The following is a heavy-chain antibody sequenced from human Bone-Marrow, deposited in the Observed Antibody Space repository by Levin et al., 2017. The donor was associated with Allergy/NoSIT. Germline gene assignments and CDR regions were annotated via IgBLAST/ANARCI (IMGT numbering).Heavy chain of an antibody. J-gene: IGHJ4*02. D-gene: IGHD2-15*01. CDR2: ISSNTRTV. CDR1: GFTFSNYN. Sequence: GSLRLSCAASGFTFSNYNMNWVRQAPGKGLEWLSYISSNTRTVYHASSLKGRFTVSRDNAKNSLYLQVNSLRDDDTAVYYCVREGGWWPPYYFDFWGQGAPVTVSS. CDR3: VREGGWWPPYYFDF. V-gene: IGHV3-48*02.